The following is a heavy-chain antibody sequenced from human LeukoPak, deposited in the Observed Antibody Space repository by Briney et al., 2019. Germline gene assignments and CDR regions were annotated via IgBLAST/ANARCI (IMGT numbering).Heavy chain of an antibody. CDR3: AKTTTTVVVNSFDS. Sequence: GGSLRLSCAASGFTFSSYGMHWVRQAPGKGLEWVAVISYDGSNKYYADSVKGRFTISRDNSKNTLYLQMNSLRAEDTAVYYCAKTTTTVVVNSFDSWGQGTLVTVSS. CDR1: GFTFSSYG. V-gene: IGHV3-30*18. J-gene: IGHJ4*02. CDR2: ISYDGSNK. D-gene: IGHD4-23*01.